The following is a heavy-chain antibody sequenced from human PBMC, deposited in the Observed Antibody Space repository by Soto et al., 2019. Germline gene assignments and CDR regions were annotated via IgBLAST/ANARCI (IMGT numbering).Heavy chain of an antibody. CDR2: IYPGDSDT. CDR1: GYSFTSYW. D-gene: IGHD3-22*01. Sequence: PGVSLKISCKGSGYSFTSYWIGLVRQMPGKCLEWMGIIYPGDSDTRYSPSFQGQVTISADKSISTAYLQWSSLKASDTAVYYCASDYTLDYYDSSGYAAFDIWGQGTMVTVSS. CDR3: ASDYTLDYYDSSGYAAFDI. V-gene: IGHV5-51*01. J-gene: IGHJ3*02.